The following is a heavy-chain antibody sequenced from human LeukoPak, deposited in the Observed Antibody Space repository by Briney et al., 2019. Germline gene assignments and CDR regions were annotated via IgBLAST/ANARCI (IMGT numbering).Heavy chain of an antibody. CDR1: GGSISSYY. CDR3: ARHHRSGYGDYGIPNSPFDY. J-gene: IGHJ4*02. D-gene: IGHD4-17*01. CDR2: IYYSGST. Sequence: SETLSLTCTVSGGSISSYYWSWIRQPPGKGLEWIGYIYYSGSTNYNPSLKSRVTISVDTSKNQFSLKLSSVTAADTAVYCCARHHRSGYGDYGIPNSPFDYWGQGTLVTVSS. V-gene: IGHV4-59*08.